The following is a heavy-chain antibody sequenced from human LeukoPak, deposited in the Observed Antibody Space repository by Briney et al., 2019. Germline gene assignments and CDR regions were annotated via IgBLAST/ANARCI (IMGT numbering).Heavy chain of an antibody. CDR1: GFTFSSYG. V-gene: IGHV3-30*18. Sequence: GRSLRLSCAASGFTFSSYGMHWVRQAPGKGLEWVAVISYDGSNKYYADSVKGRFTISRDNSKNTLYLQMNSLRAEDTAVYYCAKEGSSSWYWGQGTLVTVSS. D-gene: IGHD6-13*01. J-gene: IGHJ4*02. CDR2: ISYDGSNK. CDR3: AKEGSSSWY.